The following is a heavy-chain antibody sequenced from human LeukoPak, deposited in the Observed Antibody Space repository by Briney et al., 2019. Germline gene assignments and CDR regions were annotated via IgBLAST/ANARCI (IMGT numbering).Heavy chain of an antibody. CDR1: VYTFTSYD. J-gene: IGHJ4*02. D-gene: IGHD6-6*01. CDR2: MNPNSGNT. Sequence: ASVKVSCKASVYTFTSYDINWVRQATGQGLEWMGWMNPNSGNTGYAQKFQGRVTMTRNTSISTAYMELSSLRSEDTAVYYCAREASAARRKPLDYWGQGTLVTVSS. V-gene: IGHV1-8*01. CDR3: AREASAARRKPLDY.